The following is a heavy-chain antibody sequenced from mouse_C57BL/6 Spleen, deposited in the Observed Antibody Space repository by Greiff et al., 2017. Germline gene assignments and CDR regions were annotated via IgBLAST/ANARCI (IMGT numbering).Heavy chain of an antibody. CDR3: ARSLLRGTCFAY. J-gene: IGHJ3*01. CDR1: GYAFTNYL. D-gene: IGHD1-2*01. V-gene: IGHV1-54*01. CDR2: INPGSGGT. Sequence: QVQLQQSGAELVRPGTSVKVSCKASGYAFTNYLIEWVKQRPGQGLEWIGVINPGSGGTNYNEKFKGKATLTADKSSSTAYMQLSSLTSEDSAVYFCARSLLRGTCFAYWGQGTLVTVSA.